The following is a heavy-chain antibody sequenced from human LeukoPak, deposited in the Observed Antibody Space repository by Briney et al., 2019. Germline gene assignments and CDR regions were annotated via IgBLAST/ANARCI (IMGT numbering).Heavy chain of an antibody. Sequence: SETLSLTCAVYGGSFSGYYWSWIRQPPGKGLEWIGSFYYSGSTYYNPSLKSRVTISVDTSKNQFSLKLSSVSAADTAVYYCARHPSITMVRGVSDWGQGTLVTVSS. J-gene: IGHJ4*02. CDR2: FYYSGST. V-gene: IGHV4-34*01. CDR1: GGSFSGYY. CDR3: ARHPSITMVRGVSD. D-gene: IGHD3-10*01.